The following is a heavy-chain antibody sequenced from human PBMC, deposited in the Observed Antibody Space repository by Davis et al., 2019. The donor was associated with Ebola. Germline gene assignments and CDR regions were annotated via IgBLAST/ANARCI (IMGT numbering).Heavy chain of an antibody. J-gene: IGHJ4*02. CDR2: ISSSGTTI. CDR3: ARGYGTFDY. V-gene: IGHV3-48*03. CDR1: GFTFSSYE. D-gene: IGHD4-17*01. Sequence: GGSLRLSCAASGFTFSSYEMNWVRQAPGKGLEWVSYISSSGTTIYYADSVNGRFTISRDNAKNSLYLQMHSLRAEDTAVYYCARGYGTFDYWGQGTLVTVSS.